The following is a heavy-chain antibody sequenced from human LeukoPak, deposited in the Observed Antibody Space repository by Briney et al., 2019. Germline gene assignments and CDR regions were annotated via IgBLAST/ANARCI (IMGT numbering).Heavy chain of an antibody. CDR2: IYTSGST. D-gene: IGHD1-26*01. Sequence: PSETLSLTCTVSGGSISSGSYYWSWIRPPAGKGLEWIGRIYTSGSTNYNPSLKSRVTISVDTSKNQFSLKLSSVTAADTAVYYCAKGGSGTYDAFDIWGQGTMVTVSS. CDR1: GGSISSGSYY. J-gene: IGHJ3*02. CDR3: AKGGSGTYDAFDI. V-gene: IGHV4-61*02.